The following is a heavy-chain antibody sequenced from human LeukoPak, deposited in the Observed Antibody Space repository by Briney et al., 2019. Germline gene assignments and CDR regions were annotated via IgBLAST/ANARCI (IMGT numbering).Heavy chain of an antibody. CDR3: ARDTAMVLAAAGYNWFDP. Sequence: ASVKVSCKASGYTFTSYGISWVRQAPGQGLEWMGWISAYNGNTNYAQKLQGRVTMTTDTSTSTAYMELRSLRSDDTAVYYCARDTAMVLAAAGYNWFDPWGQGTLVTVSS. CDR2: ISAYNGNT. J-gene: IGHJ5*02. V-gene: IGHV1-18*01. D-gene: IGHD5-18*01. CDR1: GYTFTSYG.